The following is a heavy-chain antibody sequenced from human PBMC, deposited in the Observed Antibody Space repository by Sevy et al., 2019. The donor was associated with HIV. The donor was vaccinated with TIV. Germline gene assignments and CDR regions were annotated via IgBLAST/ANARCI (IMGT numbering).Heavy chain of an antibody. Sequence: GESLKISCAASGFTFSSYWMHWVRQAPGKGLVWVSRINSDGSSTSYADSVKGRFTISRDNAKNTLYLQMNSLRAEDTAVYYCARVRVGQAVAGRELDYWGQGTLVTVSS. CDR2: INSDGSST. CDR3: ARVRVGQAVAGRELDY. V-gene: IGHV3-74*01. J-gene: IGHJ4*02. D-gene: IGHD6-19*01. CDR1: GFTFSSYW.